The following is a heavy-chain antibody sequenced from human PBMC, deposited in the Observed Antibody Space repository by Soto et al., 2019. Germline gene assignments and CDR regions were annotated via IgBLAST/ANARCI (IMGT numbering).Heavy chain of an antibody. CDR2: INHSGST. CDR1: GGSFXGYY. V-gene: IGHV4-34*01. D-gene: IGHD2-2*01. Sequence: PSETLSLTCGVYGGSFXGYYWSLIRQPPGKGLEWIGEINHSGSTNYNPSLKSRVTISVDTSKNQFSLKLSSVTAADTAVYYCASIVAAPGRYYMDVWGKGTTVTVSS. CDR3: ASIVAAPGRYYMDV. J-gene: IGHJ6*03.